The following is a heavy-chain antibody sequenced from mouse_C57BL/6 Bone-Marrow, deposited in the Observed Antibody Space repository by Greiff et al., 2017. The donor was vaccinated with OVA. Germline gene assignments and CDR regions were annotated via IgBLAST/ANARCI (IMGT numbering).Heavy chain of an antibody. Sequence: EVMLVESGAGLVKPGGSLKLSCAASGFTFSSYAMSWVRQTPEKRLEWVAYISSGGDYIYYADTVKGRFTISRDNARNTLYLQMSSLKSEDTAMYYCTRGIYYDYDRRDAMDYWGQGTSVTVSS. J-gene: IGHJ4*01. V-gene: IGHV5-9-1*02. CDR1: GFTFSSYA. D-gene: IGHD2-4*01. CDR3: TRGIYYDYDRRDAMDY. CDR2: ISSGGDYI.